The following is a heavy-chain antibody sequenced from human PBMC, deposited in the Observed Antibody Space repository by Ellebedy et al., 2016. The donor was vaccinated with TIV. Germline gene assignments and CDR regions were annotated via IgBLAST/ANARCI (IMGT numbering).Heavy chain of an antibody. D-gene: IGHD5-18*01. Sequence: MPSETLSLTCTVSGGSISSSSSYWGWIREPPGKGLEWTGSIYYSGSTYYNTSLKSRVTISVDTSKNQFSLKLSSVTAADTAVYYCARHETAMANTGYFDYWGQGTLVTVSS. J-gene: IGHJ4*02. V-gene: IGHV4-39*01. CDR3: ARHETAMANTGYFDY. CDR1: GGSISSSSSY. CDR2: IYYSGST.